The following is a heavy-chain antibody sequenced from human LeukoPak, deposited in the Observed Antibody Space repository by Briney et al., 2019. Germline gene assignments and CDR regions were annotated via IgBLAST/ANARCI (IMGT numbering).Heavy chain of an antibody. CDR3: AKEAGRRPYYDFWSGYYIDAFDI. CDR1: GFTFSSYG. J-gene: IGHJ3*02. Sequence: GGSLRLSCAASGFTFSSYGMSWVRQAPGKGLEWVAVISYDGSNKYYADSVKGRFTISRDNSKNTLYLQMNSLRAEDTAVYYCAKEAGRRPYYDFWSGYYIDAFDIWGQGTMVTVSS. CDR2: ISYDGSNK. D-gene: IGHD3-3*01. V-gene: IGHV3-30*18.